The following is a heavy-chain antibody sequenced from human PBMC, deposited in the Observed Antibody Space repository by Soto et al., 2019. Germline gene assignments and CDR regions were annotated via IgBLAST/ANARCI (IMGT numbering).Heavy chain of an antibody. Sequence: QVHLVQSGAEVKKPGASVKVSCKGSGYGFTTYSITWVRQAPGQGLEWMAWISAHNGNTNYAQKLQGRVTVTRDTSTSTAYMELRSLRSDDRAVYYCARGRYGDYWGQGALVTVSS. CDR1: GYGFTTYS. D-gene: IGHD1-1*01. V-gene: IGHV1-18*01. CDR2: ISAHNGNT. CDR3: ARGRYGDY. J-gene: IGHJ4*02.